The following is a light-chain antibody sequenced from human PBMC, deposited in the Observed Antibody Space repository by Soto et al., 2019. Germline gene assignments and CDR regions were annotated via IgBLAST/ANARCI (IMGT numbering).Light chain of an antibody. CDR1: QGISSW. Sequence: DIQMTQSPSSVSASVGDRVTITCRASQGISSWLAWFQQKPGKAPKLLIYAATILHSGVPSRFSASGSGTDFTLAISSLQPEDFATYYCQQAHRFPYTFGQGTTLEIK. V-gene: IGKV1-12*01. J-gene: IGKJ2*01. CDR3: QQAHRFPYT. CDR2: AAT.